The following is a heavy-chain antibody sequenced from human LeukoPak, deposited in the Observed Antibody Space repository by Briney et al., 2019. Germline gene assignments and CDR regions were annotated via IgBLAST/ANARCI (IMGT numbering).Heavy chain of an antibody. CDR2: ISGSGGST. V-gene: IGHV3-23*01. Sequence: GGSLRLSCAASGFIFSGSDMSWVRQAPGKGLEWVSAISGSGGSTYYADSVKGRFTISRDNSKNTLYLQMNSLRAEDTVVYYCAKDRGSSPLDYWGQGTLVTVSS. J-gene: IGHJ4*02. CDR1: GFIFSGSD. CDR3: AKDRGSSPLDY. D-gene: IGHD1-26*01.